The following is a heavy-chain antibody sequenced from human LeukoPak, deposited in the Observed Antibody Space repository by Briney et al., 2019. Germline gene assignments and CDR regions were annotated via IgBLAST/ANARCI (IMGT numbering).Heavy chain of an antibody. D-gene: IGHD3-16*01. CDR3: ARSLGDD. V-gene: IGHV3-7*01. CDR1: GFTFNRNA. Sequence: QPGGSLRLSCAASGFTFNRNAISWVRQAPGKGLEWVASINQNGREKYYVDSVKGRFTISRDNAKDSLYLQMNSLRDEDTAVYYCARSLGDDWGQGTLVTVSS. CDR2: INQNGREK. J-gene: IGHJ4*02.